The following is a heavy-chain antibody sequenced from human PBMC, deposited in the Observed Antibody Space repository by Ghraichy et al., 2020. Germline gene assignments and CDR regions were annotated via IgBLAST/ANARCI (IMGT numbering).Heavy chain of an antibody. Sequence: ESLNISCTVSGGSVNNYYWSWIRQAPGKGLEWIGYINHAGSTNYNPSLKSRLSISIDTSKNYLSLRLTSVTAADSAVYYCARDPGSARAPYYYYMDVWGKGTTVTVS. CDR2: INHAGST. J-gene: IGHJ6*03. CDR3: ARDPGSARAPYYYYMDV. CDR1: GGSVNNYY. V-gene: IGHV4-59*02. D-gene: IGHD6-19*01.